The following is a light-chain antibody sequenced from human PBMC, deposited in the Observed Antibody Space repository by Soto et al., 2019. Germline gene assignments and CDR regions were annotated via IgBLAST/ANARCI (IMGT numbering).Light chain of an antibody. J-gene: IGKJ1*01. CDR2: GAS. CDR3: HLYGSPPWT. CDR1: QSVSSSY. Sequence: EIVLTQSPGTLSLSPGERATLSCRASQSVSSSYLAWYQQTPGPAPRLLSSGASSSATGIPDRFSGSGSGTDFTLTISRVEHEDFSVYYCHLYGSPPWTFGQGTKVEIK. V-gene: IGKV3-20*01.